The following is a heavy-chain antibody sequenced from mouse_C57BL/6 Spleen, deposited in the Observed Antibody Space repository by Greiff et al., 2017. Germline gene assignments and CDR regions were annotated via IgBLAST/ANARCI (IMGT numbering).Heavy chain of an antibody. Sequence: EVKLQESGGDLVKPGGSLKLSCAASGFTFSSYGMSWVRQTPDKRLEWGATISSGGSYTYYPDSVKGRFTISRDNAKNTLYLQMSSLKSEDTAMYYCARQEITSWFAYWGQGTLVTVSA. CDR3: ARQEITSWFAY. V-gene: IGHV5-6*01. CDR1: GFTFSSYG. CDR2: ISSGGSYT. J-gene: IGHJ3*01. D-gene: IGHD2-4*01.